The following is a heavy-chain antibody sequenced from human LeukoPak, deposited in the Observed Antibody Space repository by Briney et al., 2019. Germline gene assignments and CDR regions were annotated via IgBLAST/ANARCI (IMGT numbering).Heavy chain of an antibody. D-gene: IGHD2-2*01. J-gene: IGHJ6*04. CDR2: IKQDGSEK. V-gene: IGHV3-7*01. Sequence: GGSLRLSCAASGFTFSSYWMSWVRQAPGKGLEWVANIKQDGSEKYYADSVKGRFTISRDNAKNSLYLQMNSLRAEDTAVYYCARGGWGLVVPAAESVTRPTDVWGKGTTVTVSS. CDR3: ARGGWGLVVPAAESVTRPTDV. CDR1: GFTFSSYW.